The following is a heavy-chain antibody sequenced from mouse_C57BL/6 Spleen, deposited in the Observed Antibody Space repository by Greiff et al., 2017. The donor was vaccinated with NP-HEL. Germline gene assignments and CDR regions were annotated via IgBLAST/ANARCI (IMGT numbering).Heavy chain of an antibody. CDR3: AREGIPYYYAMDY. V-gene: IGHV1-80*01. J-gene: IGHJ4*01. CDR1: GYAFSSYW. Sequence: VKLLESGAELVKPGASVKISCKASGYAFSSYWMNWVKQRPGKGLEWIGQIYPGDGDTNYNGKFKGKATLTADKSSSTAYMQLSSLTSEDSAVYFCAREGIPYYYAMDYWGQGTSVTVSS. CDR2: IYPGDGDT.